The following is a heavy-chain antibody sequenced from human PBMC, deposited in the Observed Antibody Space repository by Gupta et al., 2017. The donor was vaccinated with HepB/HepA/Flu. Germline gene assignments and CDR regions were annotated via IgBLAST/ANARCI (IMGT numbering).Heavy chain of an antibody. CDR3: ARGRVPTTKSCWLDL. Sequence: QVLLVQSGPEVKPPGASVKISCKASQATFTSHYIHWVRQAPGQGVEWLGVINPMGDGTNDAQTFRGRVTLTKETTTSSFYMECTSLRSEDTAVYDGARGRVPTTKSCWLDLWGQGTTVTVSS. V-gene: IGHV1-46*01. CDR2: INPMGDGT. D-gene: IGHD1-26*01. CDR1: QATFTSHY. J-gene: IGHJ5*02.